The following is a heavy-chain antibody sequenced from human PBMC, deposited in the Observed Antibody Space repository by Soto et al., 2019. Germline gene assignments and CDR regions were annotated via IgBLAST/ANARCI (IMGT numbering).Heavy chain of an antibody. D-gene: IGHD2-15*01. J-gene: IGHJ5*02. CDR3: AKSVVVAPFDP. CDR1: GFTFSRYG. CDR2: ISYDGSNK. V-gene: IGHV3-30*18. Sequence: ESGGGVVQPGRSLRLSCAASGFTFSRYGMHWVRQAPGKGLEWVAVISYDGSNKYYADSVKGRFTISRDNSKNTLYLQMNSLRAEDTAVYYCAKSVVVAPFDPWGQGTLVTVSS.